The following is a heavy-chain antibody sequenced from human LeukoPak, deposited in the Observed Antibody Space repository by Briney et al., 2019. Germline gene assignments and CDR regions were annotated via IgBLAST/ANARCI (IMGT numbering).Heavy chain of an antibody. Sequence: ASVEVSCKASGYTFTSYYMHWVRQAPGQGLEWMGIINPSGGSTSYAQKFQGRVTMTMDTSTTTVYMELSSLRSEDTAVYYCAKGSGIAVAGSLDYWGQGTLVTVSS. D-gene: IGHD6-19*01. J-gene: IGHJ4*02. CDR3: AKGSGIAVAGSLDY. CDR1: GYTFTSYY. V-gene: IGHV1-46*01. CDR2: INPSGGST.